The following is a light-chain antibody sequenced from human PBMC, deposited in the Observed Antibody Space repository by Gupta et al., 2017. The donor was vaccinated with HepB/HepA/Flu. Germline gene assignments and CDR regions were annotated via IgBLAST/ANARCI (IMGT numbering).Light chain of an antibody. V-gene: IGKV1-39*01. J-gene: IGKJ4*01. CDR3: QRCDSTALT. Sequence: DIQMTQSPSSLSASVGDRVTITCRASQSISSYLNWYQQKPGKAPKLLIYAASSLQSGVPSRFSGSGSGTDFTLTISRLQPEDFATYYCQRCDSTALTFGGGTKVEIK. CDR1: QSISSY. CDR2: AAS.